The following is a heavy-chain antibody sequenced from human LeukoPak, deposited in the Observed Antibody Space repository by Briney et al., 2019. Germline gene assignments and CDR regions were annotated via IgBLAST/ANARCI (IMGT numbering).Heavy chain of an antibody. V-gene: IGHV4-4*07. CDR1: GGSISSYY. CDR2: IYTSGST. J-gene: IGHJ3*02. Sequence: SETLSLTCTVSGGSISSYYWSWIRQPAGKGLEWIGRIYTSGSTNYNPSLKSRVTMSVDTSKNQFSLKLSSVTAADTAVCYCARGLITVTTSDAFDIWGQGTMVTVSS. D-gene: IGHD4-17*01. CDR3: ARGLITVTTSDAFDI.